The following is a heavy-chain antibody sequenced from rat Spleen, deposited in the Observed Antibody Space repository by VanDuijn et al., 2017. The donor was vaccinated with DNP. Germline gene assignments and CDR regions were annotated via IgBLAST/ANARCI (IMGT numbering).Heavy chain of an antibody. D-gene: IGHD1-11*01. CDR2: ITNSGGST. CDR1: GFTFSDYN. V-gene: IGHV5S23*01. CDR3: ARYTTCVDY. J-gene: IGHJ2*01. Sequence: EVQLVESGGGLVQPGRSLKLPCAASGFTFSDYNMAWVRQAPTQGLEWVASITNSGGSTYYRDSVKGRFSISRDFAKSSLYLQMDSLRSEDTATYYCARYTTCVDYWGQGVMVTVSS.